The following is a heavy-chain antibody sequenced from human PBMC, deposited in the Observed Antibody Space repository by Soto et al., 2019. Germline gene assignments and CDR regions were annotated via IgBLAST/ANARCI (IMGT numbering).Heavy chain of an antibody. Sequence: GGSLRLSCAASGFTFSSYGMHWVRRAPGKGLEWVAVISYDGSNKYYADSVKGRFTISRDNSKNTLYLQMNSLRAEDTAVYYCAKDRRVAGTSYYYYGMDVWGQGTTVTVSS. CDR2: ISYDGSNK. CDR1: GFTFSSYG. J-gene: IGHJ6*02. CDR3: AKDRRVAGTSYYYYGMDV. D-gene: IGHD6-19*01. V-gene: IGHV3-30*18.